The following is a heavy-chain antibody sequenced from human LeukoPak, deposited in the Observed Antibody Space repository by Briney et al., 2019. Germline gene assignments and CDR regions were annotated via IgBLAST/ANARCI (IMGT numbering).Heavy chain of an antibody. CDR1: GGSISTYY. V-gene: IGHV4-59*01. J-gene: IGHJ6*03. CDR2: IYYSGST. CDR3: ARPAVAGTLYYYYMDV. Sequence: SETLSLTCTVSGGSISTYYWTWIRQPPGKVLEWIGYIYYSGSTNYNPSLKSRVTISIDTSKNQFSLKLSSVTAADTAVYYCARPAVAGTLYYYYMDVWGKGTTVTISS. D-gene: IGHD6-19*01.